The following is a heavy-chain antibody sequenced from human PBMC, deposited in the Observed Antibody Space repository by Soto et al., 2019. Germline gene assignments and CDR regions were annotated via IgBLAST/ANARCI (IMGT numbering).Heavy chain of an antibody. Sequence: RGSLRLSCAASGFTFSSYWMSWVRQAPGKGLEWVANIKQDGSEKYYVDSVKGRFTISRDNAKNSLYLQMNSLRAEDTAVYYCARDGVSSGWYFYYGMDVWGQGTTVTVSS. CDR3: ARDGVSSGWYFYYGMDV. D-gene: IGHD6-19*01. V-gene: IGHV3-7*01. CDR1: GFTFSSYW. CDR2: IKQDGSEK. J-gene: IGHJ6*02.